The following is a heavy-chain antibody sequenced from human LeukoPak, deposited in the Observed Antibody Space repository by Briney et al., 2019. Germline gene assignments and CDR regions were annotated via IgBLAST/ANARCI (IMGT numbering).Heavy chain of an antibody. D-gene: IGHD1-26*01. Sequence: PSETLSLTCTVSGGSISSSSYYWGWIRQPPGKGLEWIGSIYYSGSTYYNPSLKSRVTISVDTSKNQFSLKLSSVTAADTAVYYCARGGELLADYWGQGTLVTVSS. CDR3: ARGGELLADY. CDR1: GGSISSSSYY. CDR2: IYYSGST. V-gene: IGHV4-39*07. J-gene: IGHJ4*02.